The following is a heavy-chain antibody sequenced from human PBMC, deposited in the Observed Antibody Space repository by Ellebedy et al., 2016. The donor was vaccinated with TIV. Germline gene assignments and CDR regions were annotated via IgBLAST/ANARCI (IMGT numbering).Heavy chain of an antibody. J-gene: IGHJ3*02. CDR3: ATDGSYGDYATPQHAFDI. Sequence: GESLKISCAASGFSFRSYWMSWVRQAPGKGLEWVANINQDGSQIFYVDSVKGRFTISRDNAKNSLYLQMNSLRAEDTAVFYCATDGSYGDYATPQHAFDIWGQGTMVTVSS. D-gene: IGHD4-17*01. CDR2: INQDGSQI. CDR1: GFSFRSYW. V-gene: IGHV3-7*01.